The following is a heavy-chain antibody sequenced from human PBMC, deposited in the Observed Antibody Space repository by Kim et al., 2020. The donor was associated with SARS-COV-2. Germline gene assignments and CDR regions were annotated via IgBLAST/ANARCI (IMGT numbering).Heavy chain of an antibody. V-gene: IGHV1-18*01. Sequence: ASVKVSCKASGYTFTSYGISWVRQAPGQGLEWMGWISAYNGNTNYAQKLQGRVTMTTDTSTSTAYMELRSLRSDDTAVYYCARVYYDSSGYYCWFDPWGQGTMVTVSS. D-gene: IGHD3-22*01. CDR2: ISAYNGNT. J-gene: IGHJ5*02. CDR3: ARVYYDSSGYYCWFDP. CDR1: GYTFTSYG.